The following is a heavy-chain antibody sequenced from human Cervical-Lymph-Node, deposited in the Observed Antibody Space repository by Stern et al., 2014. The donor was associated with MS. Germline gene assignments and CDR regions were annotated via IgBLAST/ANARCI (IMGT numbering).Heavy chain of an antibody. Sequence: VQLVESGGGLVKPGGSLRLSCAASGFSFRNYYMSWIRQAPGKGLEWGSYSSSSGDHIDYADSVKGRFTISRDNAKNSLYLQMNSLRADDTAIYYCVRADGSTDDYWGQGTLVTVSS. D-gene: IGHD3-10*01. CDR1: GFSFRNYY. CDR2: SSSSGDHI. V-gene: IGHV3-11*01. J-gene: IGHJ4*02. CDR3: VRADGSTDDY.